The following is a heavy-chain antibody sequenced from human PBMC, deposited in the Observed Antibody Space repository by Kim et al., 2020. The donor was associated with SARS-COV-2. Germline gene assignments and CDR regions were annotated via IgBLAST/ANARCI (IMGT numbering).Heavy chain of an antibody. Sequence: GGSLRLSCAASGFTFSGSAMHWVRQASGKGLEWVGRVRSKANSYTTAYAASGKGRFTISRDDSENTAYLQMNSLRTEDTAVYYCIRYYYDSSGSGVYWGHGTLVTVSS. V-gene: IGHV3-73*01. D-gene: IGHD3-22*01. CDR3: IRYYYDSSGSGVY. CDR2: VRSKANSYTT. J-gene: IGHJ4*01. CDR1: GFTFSGSA.